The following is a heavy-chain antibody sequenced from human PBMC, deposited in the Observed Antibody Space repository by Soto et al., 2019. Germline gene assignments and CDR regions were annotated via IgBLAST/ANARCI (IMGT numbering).Heavy chain of an antibody. Sequence: PGGYLRLSCAASGFTFSSYAMSWVRQAPGKGLEWVSGVSAGGGDTYYADSVRGRFTISRDNSKNSLYLQMNSLRAEDTAVYYCARRVWGQGTLVTVSS. CDR3: ARRV. CDR2: VSAGGGDT. V-gene: IGHV3-23*01. CDR1: GFTFSSYA. J-gene: IGHJ4*02.